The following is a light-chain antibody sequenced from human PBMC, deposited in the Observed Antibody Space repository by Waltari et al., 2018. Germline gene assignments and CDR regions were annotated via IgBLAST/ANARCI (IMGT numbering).Light chain of an antibody. CDR2: GAS. CDR3: QHYQGWPPSYT. J-gene: IGKJ2*01. CDR1: QSVSFN. Sequence: IVMTQSPATLSVSPGEGATLSCRARQSVSFNLAWYQQKPGQAPRLLIYGASTRATGVPARFSGGGSGTEFTLTISSLQSDDFALYFCQHYQGWPPSYTFGQGTKLEIK. V-gene: IGKV3-15*01.